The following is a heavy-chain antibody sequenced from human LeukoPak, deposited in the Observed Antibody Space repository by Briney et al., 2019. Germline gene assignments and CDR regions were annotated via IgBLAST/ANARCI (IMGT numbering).Heavy chain of an antibody. CDR2: VSGYNGDT. V-gene: IGHV1-18*01. CDR1: GYTFSRHG. J-gene: IGHJ4*02. Sequence: GASVKVSCKTSGYTFSRHGITWVRQAPGQGPEWMGWVSGYNGDTNYAKSVRGRVTMTTDTSTNTAYMELRSLRSDDTDVYYCAKDIHPGLDSGASCCFDYWGQGTPVTVSS. CDR3: AKDIHPGLDSGASCCFDY. D-gene: IGHD3-22*01.